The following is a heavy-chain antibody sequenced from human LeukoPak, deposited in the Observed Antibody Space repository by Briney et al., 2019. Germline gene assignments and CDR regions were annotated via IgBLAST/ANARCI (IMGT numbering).Heavy chain of an antibody. Sequence: GGSLRLSCAASRFTFSSYWFHWVRQAPGKGLVWVSRIGNDGSDTIYADSVKGRFTISRDNAKSTLYLQMNSLKAEDTAVYYCGRGGYGHAFEIWGQGTMVTVPS. CDR2: IGNDGSDT. J-gene: IGHJ3*02. D-gene: IGHD2-15*01. CDR1: RFTFSSYW. CDR3: GRGGYGHAFEI. V-gene: IGHV3-74*01.